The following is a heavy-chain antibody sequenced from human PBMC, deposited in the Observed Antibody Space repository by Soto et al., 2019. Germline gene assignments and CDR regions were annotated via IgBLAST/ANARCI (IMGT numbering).Heavy chain of an antibody. Sequence: ASVKVSCKASGGTFSSYAISWVRQAPGQGLEWMGGLIPIFGTANYAQKFQGRVTITAAESTSTAYMELSSLRSEDTAVYYCARRSRGAPYYYGMDVWGQGTTVTVSS. V-gene: IGHV1-69*13. J-gene: IGHJ6*02. CDR1: GGTFSSYA. D-gene: IGHD3-16*01. CDR3: ARRSRGAPYYYGMDV. CDR2: LIPIFGTA.